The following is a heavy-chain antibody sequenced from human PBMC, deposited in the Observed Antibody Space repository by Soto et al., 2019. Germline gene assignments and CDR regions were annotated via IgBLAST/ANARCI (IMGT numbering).Heavy chain of an antibody. CDR3: ARVDSSGYYFDY. CDR1: GGSISSGGYY. J-gene: IGHJ4*02. D-gene: IGHD3-22*01. CDR2: IYYSGST. V-gene: IGHV4-31*03. Sequence: QVQLQESGPGLVKPSPTLSLPCTVSGGSISSGGYYWSWIRQHPGQGLEGIGYIYYSGSTYYNPSLKSRVTISVDTSKNQFSLKLSSVTAADTVVYYCARVDSSGYYFDYWGQGTLVTVSS.